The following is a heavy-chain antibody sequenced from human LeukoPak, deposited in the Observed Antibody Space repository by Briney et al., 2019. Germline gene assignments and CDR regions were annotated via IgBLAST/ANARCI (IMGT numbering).Heavy chain of an antibody. D-gene: IGHD3-22*01. Sequence: GGSLRLSCAASGFTFSGSAMHWVRQASGKGLEWVGRIRSKANSYATAYAASVKGRFTISRDDSKNTAYLQMNSLKTEDTAVYYCTRHLSYYDSSGYYSDFDYWGQGTMVTVSS. CDR1: GFTFSGSA. J-gene: IGHJ4*02. CDR3: TRHLSYYDSSGYYSDFDY. CDR2: IRSKANSYAT. V-gene: IGHV3-73*01.